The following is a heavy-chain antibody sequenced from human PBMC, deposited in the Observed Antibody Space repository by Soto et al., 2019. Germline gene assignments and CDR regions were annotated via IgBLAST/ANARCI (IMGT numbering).Heavy chain of an antibody. J-gene: IGHJ4*02. CDR2: IYYSGGT. V-gene: IGHV4-31*03. Sequence: SGTLSLTCTVSGGSISSGGYYWNWIRQHPGKGLEWIGYIYYSGGTYYNPSLKSRVTISVDTSKNPFSLKLSSVTAADTAVYYCATTDSYYWGQGTPVTVSS. CDR3: ATTDSYY. D-gene: IGHD2-15*01. CDR1: GGSISSGGYY.